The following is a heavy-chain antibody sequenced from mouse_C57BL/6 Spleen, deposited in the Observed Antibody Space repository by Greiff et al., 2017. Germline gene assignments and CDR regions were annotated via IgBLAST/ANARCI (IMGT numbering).Heavy chain of an antibody. CDR3: ARWLLLFAY. J-gene: IGHJ3*01. V-gene: IGHV1-64*01. D-gene: IGHD2-3*01. CDR1: GYTFTSYW. CDR2: IHPNGGST. Sequence: VQLQQPGAELVKPGASVKLSCKASGYTFTSYWMHWVKQRPGQGLEWIGMIHPNGGSTNYNEKFKSKATLTVDKASSTAYMQLRSLTSEDSAVYYCARWLLLFAYWGQGTLVTVSA.